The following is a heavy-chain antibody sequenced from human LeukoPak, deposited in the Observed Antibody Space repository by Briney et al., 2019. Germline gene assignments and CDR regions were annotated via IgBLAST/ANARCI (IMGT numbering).Heavy chain of an antibody. D-gene: IGHD1-26*01. CDR3: ARARGRWHLLPLDF. J-gene: IGHJ4*02. CDR2: ISHDGGTK. Sequence: GGSLILSCAASGFSFSNFAIHWVRQAPGKGLEWLAVISHDGGTKHYADSVKGRSTISRDNSNNSLSLQMNSLSAEDTAVYYCARARGRWHLLPLDFWGQGTLVTVSS. V-gene: IGHV3-30*04. CDR1: GFSFSNFA.